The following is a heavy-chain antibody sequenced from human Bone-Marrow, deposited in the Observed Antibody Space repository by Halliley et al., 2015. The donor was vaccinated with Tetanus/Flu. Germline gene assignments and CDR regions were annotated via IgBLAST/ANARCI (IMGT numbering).Heavy chain of an antibody. CDR3: ARDEGIAFSQFDK. Sequence: TLSLTCIVSGDSISDYYWSWIRQPPGKGLEWIGYIYQSGNTDYNPSLKSRVSMSIDLSRNQFSLKLRSVTAADTAIYYCARDEGIAFSQFDKWVRGTLVSVSS. CDR2: IYQSGNT. CDR1: GDSISDYY. J-gene: IGHJ4*01. D-gene: IGHD6-13*01. V-gene: IGHV4-59*01.